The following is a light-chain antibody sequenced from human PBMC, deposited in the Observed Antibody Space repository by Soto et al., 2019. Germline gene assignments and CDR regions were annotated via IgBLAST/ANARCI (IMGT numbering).Light chain of an antibody. Sequence: QSALTQPPSVSGAPGQRVTISCTGSSSNIGAGYDVHWYQQLPGTAPKLLIYDNNNRPSGVPDRFSGSKSGTSASLAITGLQAEDEADYYCQSYDSSLSASVFGTGTKLTVL. CDR3: QSYDSSLSASV. J-gene: IGLJ1*01. V-gene: IGLV1-40*01. CDR2: DNN. CDR1: SSNIGAGYD.